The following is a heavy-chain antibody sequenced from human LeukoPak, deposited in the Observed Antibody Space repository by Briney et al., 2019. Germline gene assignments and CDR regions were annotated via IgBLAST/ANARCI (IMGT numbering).Heavy chain of an antibody. Sequence: SETLSLTCTVSGYSISSGYYWAWIRQPPGKGLEWIGSIFHTGSTYHNPSLKSRVTISVGTSKNQFSLKLNSVTAADTAVYYCARDHSSSSEDYWGQGTLVTVSS. D-gene: IGHD6-13*01. CDR1: GYSISSGYY. CDR3: ARDHSSSSEDY. V-gene: IGHV4-38-2*02. CDR2: IFHTGST. J-gene: IGHJ4*02.